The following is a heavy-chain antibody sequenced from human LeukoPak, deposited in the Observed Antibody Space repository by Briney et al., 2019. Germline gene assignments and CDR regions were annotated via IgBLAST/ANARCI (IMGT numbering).Heavy chain of an antibody. D-gene: IGHD3-10*01. CDR1: GFTFSSYA. CDR3: AKGLRGSGSYVVGDYYGMDV. Sequence: GGSLRPSCAASGFTFSSYAMSWVRQAPGKGLEWVSAISGSGGSTYYADSVKGRFTISRDNSKNTLYLQMNSLRAEDTAVYYCAKGLRGSGSYVVGDYYGMDVWGQGTTVTVSS. J-gene: IGHJ6*02. CDR2: ISGSGGST. V-gene: IGHV3-23*01.